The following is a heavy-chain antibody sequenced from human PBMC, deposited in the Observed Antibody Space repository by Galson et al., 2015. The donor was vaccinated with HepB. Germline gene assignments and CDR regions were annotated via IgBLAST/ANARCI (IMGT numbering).Heavy chain of an antibody. D-gene: IGHD4-17*01. V-gene: IGHV3-15*01. CDR2: IKSKTDGGTT. Sequence: SLRLSCAASGFTFSNAWMSWVRQAPGKGLEWVGRIKSKTDGGTTDYAAPVKGRFTLSRDDSKDTLYLQMNSLKTEDTAVYYCTTGGPHDYGAPDSPADAFDVWGQGTMVAVSS. CDR1: GFTFSNAW. CDR3: TTGGPHDYGAPDSPADAFDV. J-gene: IGHJ3*01.